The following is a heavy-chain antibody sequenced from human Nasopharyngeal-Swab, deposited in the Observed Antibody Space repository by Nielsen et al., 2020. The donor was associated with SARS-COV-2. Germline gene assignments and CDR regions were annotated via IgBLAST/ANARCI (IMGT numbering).Heavy chain of an antibody. J-gene: IGHJ3*02. CDR3: ARSVGSYYGQGAFDI. V-gene: IGHV3-49*01. CDR1: GFTFGDYG. Sequence: SLRLSCTTSGFTFGDYGMSWFRQAPGKGLEWVGFIRSQIYGGAPEYAASVKGRFTISRDGAEGIAYLQMNSLQIEDTAVYYCARSVGSYYGQGAFDIWGQGTKVTVS. CDR2: IRSQIYGGAP. D-gene: IGHD1-26*01.